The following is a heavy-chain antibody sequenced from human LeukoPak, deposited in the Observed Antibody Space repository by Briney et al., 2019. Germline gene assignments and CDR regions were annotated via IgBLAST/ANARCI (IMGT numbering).Heavy chain of an antibody. V-gene: IGHV3-30*02. Sequence: GGSLRLSCAASGFTFSSYGMHWVRQAPGKGLEWVAFIQYDGGNKYYADSVKGRFTISRDNSKNTLYLQMNSLRAEDTAVYYCGSGYYFDHWGQGTLVTVSS. D-gene: IGHD3-22*01. J-gene: IGHJ4*02. CDR1: GFTFSSYG. CDR3: GSGYYFDH. CDR2: IQYDGGNK.